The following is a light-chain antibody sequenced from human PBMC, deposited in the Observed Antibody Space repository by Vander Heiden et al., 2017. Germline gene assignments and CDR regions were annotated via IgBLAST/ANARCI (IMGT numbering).Light chain of an antibody. CDR3: QAWDSSTAVV. CDR1: ELGDKY. J-gene: IGLJ2*01. Sequence: HALTQPPSVSGSPGQTATITCSGDELGDKYACWYQQKPGQSHVLVIYQDSKRPSGIPGRFSGSTSGTTATLTISGTQAMDEADYYCQAWDSSTAVVFGGGTKLTVL. V-gene: IGLV3-1*01. CDR2: QDS.